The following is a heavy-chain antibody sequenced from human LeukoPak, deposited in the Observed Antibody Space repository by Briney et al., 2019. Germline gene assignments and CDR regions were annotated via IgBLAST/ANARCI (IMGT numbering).Heavy chain of an antibody. Sequence: GGSLRLSCAASGFTFSVYAMSWVRQAPGKGLEWVSATSGSGGSTYYADSAKGRGTISRYNSEYTLYLQLNSLRAEDTAVYHCANPIDAFSSSWQFDYWGQGTLVSVSS. CDR3: ANPIDAFSSSWQFDY. CDR1: GFTFSVYA. J-gene: IGHJ4*02. D-gene: IGHD6-13*01. CDR2: TSGSGGST. V-gene: IGHV3-23*01.